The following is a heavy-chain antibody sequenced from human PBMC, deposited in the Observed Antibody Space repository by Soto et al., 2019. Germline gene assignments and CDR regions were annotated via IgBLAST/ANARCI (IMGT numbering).Heavy chain of an antibody. J-gene: IGHJ4*02. CDR1: VVSISSYY. D-gene: IGHD1-26*01. V-gene: IGHV4-4*07. Sequence: SETLSLTCTFSVVSISSYYWSWIRQPAGKGLEWIGRIYTSGSTNYNPSLKSRVTMSVDTSKNQFSLKLSSVTAADTAVYYCARATRGNKPFEYLGQGTLVIVSS. CDR3: ARATRGNKPFEY. CDR2: IYTSGST.